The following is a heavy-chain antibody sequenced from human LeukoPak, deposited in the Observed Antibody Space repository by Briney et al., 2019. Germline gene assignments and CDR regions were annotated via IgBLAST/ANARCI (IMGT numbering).Heavy chain of an antibody. J-gene: IGHJ4*02. CDR2: ISGSGGST. CDR1: GFTFSSYA. CDR3: AKAPVTTCRGAYCYPFDY. Sequence: GGSLRLSCAASGFTFSSYAMSWVRQAPGKGLEWVSAISGSGGSTYYADSVKGRFTISRDNSKNTLYLQMNRLRPEDAAVYYCAKAPVTTCRGAYCYPFDYWGQGTLVTVSS. D-gene: IGHD2-21*01. V-gene: IGHV3-23*01.